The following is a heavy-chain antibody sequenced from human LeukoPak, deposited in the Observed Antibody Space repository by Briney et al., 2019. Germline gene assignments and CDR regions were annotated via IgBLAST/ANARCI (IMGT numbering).Heavy chain of an antibody. CDR2: IGGSGGGT. CDR1: GFTFRSYG. V-gene: IGHV3-23*01. D-gene: IGHD3-22*01. CDR3: AKHYYDSSGYSGFDY. J-gene: IGHJ4*02. Sequence: PGGSLRLSCAASGFTFRSYGMSWVRQAPGKGLEWVSAIGGSGGGTYYADSVKGRFTISRDNSKNTLYLQMNSLRADDTAVYYCAKHYYDSSGYSGFDYWGQGTLVTVSS.